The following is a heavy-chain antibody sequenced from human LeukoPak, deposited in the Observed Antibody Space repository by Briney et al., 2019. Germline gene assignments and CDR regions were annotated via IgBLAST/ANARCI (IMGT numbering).Heavy chain of an antibody. CDR3: ASPTSRDGSGSYYKNDAFDI. J-gene: IGHJ3*02. V-gene: IGHV4-34*01. CDR2: INHSGST. D-gene: IGHD3-10*01. CDR1: GGSFSGYY. Sequence: PSETLSLTCAVYGGSFSGYYWSWIRQPPGKGLEWIGEINHSGSTNYNPSLKSRVTISVDTSKNQFSLKLSSVTAADTAVYYCASPTSRDGSGSYYKNDAFDIWGQGTMVTVSS.